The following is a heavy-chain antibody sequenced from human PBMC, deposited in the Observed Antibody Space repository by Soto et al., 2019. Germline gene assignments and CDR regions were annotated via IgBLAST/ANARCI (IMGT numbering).Heavy chain of an antibody. Sequence: SQILSLTCAISGDSVSSNSAAWNWIRQSPSRGLEWLGRTYYRSRWYNDYAVSVKSRIIVNPDTSKNQFSLQLNSVSPEDTAVYYCARGLFMSGPGFDYWGQGTLVTVSS. V-gene: IGHV6-1*01. CDR2: TYYRSRWYN. D-gene: IGHD2-21*01. J-gene: IGHJ4*02. CDR3: ARGLFMSGPGFDY. CDR1: GDSVSSNSAA.